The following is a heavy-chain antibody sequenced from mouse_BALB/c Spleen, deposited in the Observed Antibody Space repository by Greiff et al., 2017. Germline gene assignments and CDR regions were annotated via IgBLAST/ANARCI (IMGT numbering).Heavy chain of an antibody. J-gene: IGHJ4*01. CDR1: GYTFTDYN. CDR3: ARRGYDAMDY. V-gene: IGHV1S29*02. Sequence: EVHLVESGPELVKPGASVKISCKASGYTFTDYNMHWVKQSHGKSLEWIGYIYPYNGGTGYNQKFKSKATLTVDNSSSTAYMELRSLTSEDSAVYYCARRGYDAMDYWGQGTSVTVSS. CDR2: IYPYNGGT.